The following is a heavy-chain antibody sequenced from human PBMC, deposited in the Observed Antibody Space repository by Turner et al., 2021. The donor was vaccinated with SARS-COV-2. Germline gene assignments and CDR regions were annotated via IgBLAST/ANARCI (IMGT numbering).Heavy chain of an antibody. D-gene: IGHD6-25*01. CDR2: IIIFLGIA. CDR1: GGTFSTYA. J-gene: IGHJ4*02. Sequence: HVQLVQSGAEVRKPGSSVRVSCKPSGGTFSTYAIGWVRQAPGQGLEWMGGIIIFLGIANYAQNFKGRVTITADKSTSTAYMELSSLRSEDTALYYCATLGGVAAQNFDYWGQGTLVTVSS. V-gene: IGHV1-69*10. CDR3: ATLGGVAAQNFDY.